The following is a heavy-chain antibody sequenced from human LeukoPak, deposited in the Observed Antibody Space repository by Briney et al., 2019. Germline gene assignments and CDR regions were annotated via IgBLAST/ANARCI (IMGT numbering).Heavy chain of an antibody. J-gene: IGHJ3*02. V-gene: IGHV3-23*01. Sequence: GGSLRLSCAASGFTFSSYAMSWVRQAPGKGLEWVSAISGSGGSTYYADSVKGRFTISRDNSKNTPYLQMNSLRAEDTAVYYCAKKNSYYDSSGYPTEGAFDIWGQGTMVTVSS. CDR3: AKKNSYYDSSGYPTEGAFDI. CDR1: GFTFSSYA. CDR2: ISGSGGST. D-gene: IGHD3-22*01.